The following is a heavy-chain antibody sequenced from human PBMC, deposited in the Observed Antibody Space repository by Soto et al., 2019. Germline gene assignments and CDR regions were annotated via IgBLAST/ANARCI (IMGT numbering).Heavy chain of an antibody. CDR3: ARAYSSSWYGYFQH. V-gene: IGHV3-53*04. D-gene: IGHD6-13*01. J-gene: IGHJ1*01. CDR1: GFTVSSNY. Sequence: GGSLRLSCAASGFTVSSNYMSWVRQAPGKGLEWVSVIYSGGSTYYADSVKGRFTISRHNSKNTLYLQMNSLRAEDTAVYYCARAYSSSWYGYFQHCGQGTLVTVSS. CDR2: IYSGGST.